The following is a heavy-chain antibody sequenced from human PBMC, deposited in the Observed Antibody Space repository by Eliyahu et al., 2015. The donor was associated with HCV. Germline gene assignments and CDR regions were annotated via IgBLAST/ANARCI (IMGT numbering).Heavy chain of an antibody. CDR1: GGTFSSYA. Sequence: QVQLVQSGAEVKKPGSSVKVSCKASGGTFSSYAXSWVRQAPGQGLEWMGGIIPIFGTANYAQKFQGRVTITADESTSTAYMELSSLRSEDTAVYYCAIPDGAVAYDSEVYFQHWGQGTLVTVSS. CDR3: AIPDGAVAYDSEVYFQH. V-gene: IGHV1-69*01. D-gene: IGHD3-22*01. J-gene: IGHJ1*01. CDR2: IIPIFGTA.